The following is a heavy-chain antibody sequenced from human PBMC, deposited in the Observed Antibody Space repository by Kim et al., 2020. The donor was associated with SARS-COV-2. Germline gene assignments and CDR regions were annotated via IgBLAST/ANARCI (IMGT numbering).Heavy chain of an antibody. CDR3: ARGRQLRFLEWPTPDY. V-gene: IGHV1-46*01. D-gene: IGHD3-3*01. Sequence: ASVKVSCKASGYTFTSYYMHWVRQASGQGLEWMGIINPSGGSTSYAQKFQGRVTMTRDTSTSTVYMELSSLRSEDTAVYYCARGRQLRFLEWPTPDYWGQGTLVTVSS. J-gene: IGHJ4*02. CDR2: INPSGGST. CDR1: GYTFTSYY.